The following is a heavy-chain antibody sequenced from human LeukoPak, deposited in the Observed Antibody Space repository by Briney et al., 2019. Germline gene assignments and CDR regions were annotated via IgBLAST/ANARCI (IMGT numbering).Heavy chain of an antibody. D-gene: IGHD3-3*01. CDR1: GFTFSSRDW. V-gene: IGHV3-7*03. Sequence: GGSLRLSCAVSGFTFSSRDWMTWVRQAPGKGLEWVANIKQDGSEKNYVDSVKGRFTISRDNAKNSLYLQMNSLRAEDTALYYCARGPGYYDFWSGYYRTAGESIDYWGQGTLVTVSS. J-gene: IGHJ4*02. CDR2: IKQDGSEK. CDR3: ARGPGYYDFWSGYYRTAGESIDY.